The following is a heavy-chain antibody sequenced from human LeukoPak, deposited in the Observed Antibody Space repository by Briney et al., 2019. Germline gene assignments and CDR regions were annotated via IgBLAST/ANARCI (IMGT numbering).Heavy chain of an antibody. CDR1: GDSVSSNGAS. V-gene: IGHV6-1*01. D-gene: IGHD2-21*02. CDR2: TYYRSKWYF. J-gene: IGHJ4*02. Sequence: SQTLSLTCVLSGDSVSSNGASWNWIRQSPSRGLEWLGRTYYRSKWYFDYAVSVKSRISINPDTSKNQFSLLLNSVTPEDTAVYYCVRATAIFDYWGQGTLVTVSS. CDR3: VRATAIFDY.